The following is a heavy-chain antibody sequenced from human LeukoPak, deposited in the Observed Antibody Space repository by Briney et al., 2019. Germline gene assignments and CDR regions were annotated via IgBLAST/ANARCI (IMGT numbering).Heavy chain of an antibody. CDR2: IYYSGST. CDR3: ARRWLQLGDYFDY. V-gene: IGHV4-59*01. CDR1: GGSISSYY. Sequence: SETLSLTRTVSGGSISSYYWSWIRQPPGKGLEWIGYIYYSGSTNYNPSLKSRVTISVDTSKNQFSLKLSSVTAADTAVYYCARRWLQLGDYFDYWGQGTLVTVSS. J-gene: IGHJ4*02. D-gene: IGHD5-24*01.